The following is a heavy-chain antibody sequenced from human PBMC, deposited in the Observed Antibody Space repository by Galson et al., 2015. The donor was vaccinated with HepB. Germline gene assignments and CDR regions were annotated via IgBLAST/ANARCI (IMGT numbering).Heavy chain of an antibody. CDR1: GFVFSQFW. J-gene: IGHJ4*02. Sequence: SLRLSCAGSGFVFSQFWMSWVRQAPGKGLEWVANIRHDASGEYYVDSVKGRFTISRDNAKNPVFLQMNSLRVEDTAVYYCANSEVTHGGNDCWGQGTLVTVSS. CDR3: ANSEVTHGGNDC. V-gene: IGHV3-7*01. CDR2: IRHDASGE. D-gene: IGHD3-16*01.